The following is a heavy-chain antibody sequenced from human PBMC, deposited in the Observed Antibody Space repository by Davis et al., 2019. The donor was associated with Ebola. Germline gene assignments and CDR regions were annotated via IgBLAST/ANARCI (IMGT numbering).Heavy chain of an antibody. CDR3: ARDPGSSWYFMDV. Sequence: GESLKISCAASGFTFSSYAMHWVRQAPGKGLEWVAVISYDGSDKYYADSVRGRFTLSRDNSKNTLYLQMNSLRAEDTAVYYCARDPGSSWYFMDVWGKGTTVAVSS. V-gene: IGHV3-30-3*01. CDR1: GFTFSSYA. J-gene: IGHJ6*04. CDR2: ISYDGSDK. D-gene: IGHD6-13*01.